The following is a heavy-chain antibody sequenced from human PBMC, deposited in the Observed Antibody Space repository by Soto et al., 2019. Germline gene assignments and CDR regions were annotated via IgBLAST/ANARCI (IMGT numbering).Heavy chain of an antibody. CDR1: GFTFSSYA. D-gene: IGHD5-12*01. Sequence: EVQLLESGGGLVQPGGSLRLSCAASGFTFSSYAMSWVRQAPGKGLECVSAISGTGGSIYYADSVKGRFTISRDNSKNTLYLQMNSLRAEDTAVYYCRGENGYDYHPEYWCQGTLVTVSS. CDR2: ISGTGGSI. J-gene: IGHJ4*02. CDR3: RGENGYDYHPEY. V-gene: IGHV3-23*01.